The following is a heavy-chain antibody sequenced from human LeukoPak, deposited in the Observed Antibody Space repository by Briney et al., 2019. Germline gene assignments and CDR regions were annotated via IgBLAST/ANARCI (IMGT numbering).Heavy chain of an antibody. CDR1: GGSFSGYY. D-gene: IGHD4-17*01. CDR2: INHSGST. Sequence: SETLSLTCAVYGGSFSGYYWSWIRQPPGKGLEWIGEINHSGSTNYNPSLKSRVTISVDRSKNQFSLKLSSVTAADTAVYYCARTSNGDYWTEGAFDIWGQGTMVTVSS. J-gene: IGHJ3*02. CDR3: ARTSNGDYWTEGAFDI. V-gene: IGHV4-34*01.